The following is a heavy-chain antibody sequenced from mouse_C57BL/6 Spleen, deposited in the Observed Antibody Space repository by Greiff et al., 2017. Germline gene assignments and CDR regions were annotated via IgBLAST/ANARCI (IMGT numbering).Heavy chain of an antibody. CDR2: IHPNSGST. Sequence: QVQLQQPGAELVKPGASVKLSCKASGYTFTSYWMHWVKQRPGQGLEWIGMIHPNSGSTNYNEKFKSKATLTVDKSSSTAYMQLSSLTSEDSAVYYCASRIYDDSYWYFDVWGTGTTVTVSS. CDR3: ASRIYDDSYWYFDV. D-gene: IGHD2-3*01. J-gene: IGHJ1*03. V-gene: IGHV1-64*01. CDR1: GYTFTSYW.